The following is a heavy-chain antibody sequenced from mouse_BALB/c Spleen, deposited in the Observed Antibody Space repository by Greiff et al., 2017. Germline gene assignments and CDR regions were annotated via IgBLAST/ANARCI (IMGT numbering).Heavy chain of an antibody. D-gene: IGHD1-1*01. J-gene: IGHJ1*01. CDR2: IRNKANGYTT. V-gene: IGHV7-3*02. CDR3: ATSSYWYFDV. Sequence: DVQLVESGAGLVQPGGSLRLSCATSGFTFTDYYMSWVRQPPGKALEWLGFIRNKANGYTTEYSASVKGRFTISRDNSQSILYLQMNTLRAEDSATYYCATSSYWYFDVWGAGTTVTVSS. CDR1: GFTFTDYY.